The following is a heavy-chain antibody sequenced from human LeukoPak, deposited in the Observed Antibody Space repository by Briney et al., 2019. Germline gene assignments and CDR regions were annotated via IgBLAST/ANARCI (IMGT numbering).Heavy chain of an antibody. CDR2: INHSGST. Sequence: SETLSLTCAVYGGSFSGYYWSWIRQPPGKGLEWTGEINHSGSTNYNPSLKSRVTISVDTSKNQFSLKLSSVTAADTAVYYCARGWGFGELLPYYFDYWGQGTLVTVSS. V-gene: IGHV4-34*01. CDR3: ARGWGFGELLPYYFDY. CDR1: GGSFSGYY. D-gene: IGHD3-10*01. J-gene: IGHJ4*02.